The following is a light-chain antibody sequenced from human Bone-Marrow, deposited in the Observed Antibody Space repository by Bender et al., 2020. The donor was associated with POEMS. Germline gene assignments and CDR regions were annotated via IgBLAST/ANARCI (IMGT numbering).Light chain of an antibody. CDR2: EVT. CDR3: ASYAGSTRV. J-gene: IGLJ3*02. V-gene: IGLV2-8*01. Sequence: QSALTQPRSVSGSHGQSVTISCTGSGRDVPSYNYVSWYRQYPGKAPKLILYEVTKRPSGVPDRFSGSRSGNTASLTVSGLQAEDEADYYCASYAGSTRVFGGGTKVTVL. CDR1: GRDVPSYNY.